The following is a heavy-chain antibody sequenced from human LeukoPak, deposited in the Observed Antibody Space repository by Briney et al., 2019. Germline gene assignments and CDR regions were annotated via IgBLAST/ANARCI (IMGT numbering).Heavy chain of an antibody. Sequence: ASVKVSCKASGYTFTGYYMHWVRQAPGQGLEWMGRINPNSGGTNYAQKFQGRVTVTRDTSISTAYMELSRLRSDDTAVYYCASAAHMTTVTTSTDYWGQGTLVTVSS. CDR1: GYTFTGYY. CDR3: ASAAHMTTVTTSTDY. V-gene: IGHV1-2*06. CDR2: INPNSGGT. J-gene: IGHJ4*02. D-gene: IGHD4-17*01.